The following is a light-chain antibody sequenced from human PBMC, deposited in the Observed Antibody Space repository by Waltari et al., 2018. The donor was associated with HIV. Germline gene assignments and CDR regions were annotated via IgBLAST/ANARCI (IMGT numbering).Light chain of an antibody. CDR3: QSFDNSLSGLV. CDR2: RNT. J-gene: IGLJ2*01. CDR1: SSNIGAGYD. Sequence: QSVLTQPPSVSGAPGQRVSISCTGSSSNIGAGYDVHWYQQLPGTAPKLLIYRNTNRPSGVPDRFSASKSGTSASLAITGLQAEDEADFYCQSFDNSLSGLVFGGGTKLTVL. V-gene: IGLV1-40*01.